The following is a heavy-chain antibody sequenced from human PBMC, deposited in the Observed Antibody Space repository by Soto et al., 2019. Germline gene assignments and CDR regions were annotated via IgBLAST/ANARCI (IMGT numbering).Heavy chain of an antibody. V-gene: IGHV3-23*01. CDR2: ISGSGGST. CDR3: AKDRDSSSWTPYFDY. Sequence: PGGSLRLSCAASGFTFRSYAMSWVRQAPGKGLEWVSVISGSGGSTYYTDSVKGRFTISRDTSKNTLFLQMNSLRAEDTAIYYCAKDRDSSSWTPYFDYWGQEPRSPSPQ. J-gene: IGHJ4*01. D-gene: IGHD6-13*01. CDR1: GFTFRSYA.